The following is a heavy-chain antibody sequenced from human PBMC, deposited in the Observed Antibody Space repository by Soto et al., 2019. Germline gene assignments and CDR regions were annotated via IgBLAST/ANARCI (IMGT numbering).Heavy chain of an antibody. J-gene: IGHJ4*02. CDR1: GGTFSSYT. CDR3: ASPSAAVGLSRDY. D-gene: IGHD6-13*01. Sequence: QVQLVQSGAEVKKPGSSVKVSCKASGGTFSSYTISWVRQAPGQGLEWMGRIIPILGIANYAQKFQGRVTITADQSTSTAYMELSSLRSEDTAVYYCASPSAAVGLSRDYWGQGTLVTVSS. CDR2: IIPILGIA. V-gene: IGHV1-69*02.